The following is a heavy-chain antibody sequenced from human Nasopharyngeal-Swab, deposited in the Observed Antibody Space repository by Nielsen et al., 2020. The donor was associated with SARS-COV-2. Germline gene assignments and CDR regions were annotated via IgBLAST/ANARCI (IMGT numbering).Heavy chain of an antibody. CDR2: ITGSGGTT. D-gene: IGHD3-16*01. J-gene: IGHJ4*02. CDR3: AKPLIPGLIMTTYFDN. V-gene: IGHV3-23*01. CDR1: GFTFSSYA. Sequence: GGSLRLSCAASGFTFSSYAMSWVRQAPGKGLEWVSTITGSGGTTYYADSVKGRFTISRDNSKNTLYLQMNSLKAEDTAVYYCAKPLIPGLIMTTYFDNWGQGTLVTVSS.